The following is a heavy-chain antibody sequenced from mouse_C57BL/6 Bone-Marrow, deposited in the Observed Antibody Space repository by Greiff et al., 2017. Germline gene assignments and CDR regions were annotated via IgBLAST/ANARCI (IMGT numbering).Heavy chain of an antibody. CDR3: DRYDYDWFAY. CDR2: IRLKSDNYAT. CDR1: GFTFSNYW. D-gene: IGHD2-4*01. V-gene: IGHV6-3*01. Sequence: EVTLMESGGGLVQPGGSMKLSCVASGFTFSNYWMNWVRQSPEKGLEWVAQIRLKSDNYATHYAESVKGRFTISRDDSKSSVYLQMNNLRAEDTGIDYCDRYDYDWFAYWGQGTLVTVSA. J-gene: IGHJ3*01.